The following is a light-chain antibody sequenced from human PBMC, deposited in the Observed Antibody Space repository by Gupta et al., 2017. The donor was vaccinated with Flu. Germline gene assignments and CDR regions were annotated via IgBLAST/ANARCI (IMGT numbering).Light chain of an antibody. Sequence: DIVMTQSTGTLSVSPGERATLSCRASRSVKSKLAWYQQKPGQAPRLLIYDASTRVTGIPARFSGSGSGTEFTLTISSLQSEDFAVYYCQHYDNWLTYSFGQGTKLEIK. CDR1: RSVKSK. J-gene: IGKJ2*01. CDR3: QHYDNWLTYS. V-gene: IGKV3D-15*01. CDR2: DAS.